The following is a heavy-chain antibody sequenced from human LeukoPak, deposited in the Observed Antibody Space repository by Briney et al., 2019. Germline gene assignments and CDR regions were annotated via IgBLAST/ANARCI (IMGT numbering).Heavy chain of an antibody. V-gene: IGHV3-33*08. CDR3: ARDHGTVTTIRGFDI. CDR2: IWYDGSNK. Sequence: PGRSLRLSCAASGFTFSSYGIHWVRQAPGKGLEWVAVIWYDGSNKYYADSVKGRFTISRDNSKNTLYLQMNSLRAEDTAVYYCARDHGTVTTIRGFDIWGQGTMVTVSS. J-gene: IGHJ3*02. CDR1: GFTFSSYG. D-gene: IGHD4-17*01.